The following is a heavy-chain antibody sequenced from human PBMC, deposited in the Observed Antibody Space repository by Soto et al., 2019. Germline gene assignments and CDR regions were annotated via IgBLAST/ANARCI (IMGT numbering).Heavy chain of an antibody. CDR1: GGTFSSSA. D-gene: IGHD3-3*01. V-gene: IGHV1-69*13. CDR3: ARSYGFWSGYYGYYYYYGMDV. Sequence: VASVQVSGKASGGTFSSSAISWVRQAPGQGLEWMGGIIPIFGTANYAQKFQGRVTITADESTSTAYMELSSLRSEDTAVYYCARSYGFWSGYYGYYYYYGMDVWGQGTTVTVSS. J-gene: IGHJ6*02. CDR2: IIPIFGTA.